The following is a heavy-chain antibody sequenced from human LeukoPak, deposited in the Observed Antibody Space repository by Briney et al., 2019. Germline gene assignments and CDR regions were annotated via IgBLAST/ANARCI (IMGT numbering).Heavy chain of an antibody. J-gene: IGHJ4*02. Sequence: GGSLRLSCAASGFTFSSYEMNWVRQAPGKGLEWVSYISSSGSTIYYADSVKGRFTISRDNAKNSLYLQMNSLRAEDTAVYYCTRGAVAGYYFDYWGQGTLVTVSS. V-gene: IGHV3-48*03. CDR1: GFTFSSYE. CDR2: ISSSGSTI. CDR3: TRGAVAGYYFDY. D-gene: IGHD6-19*01.